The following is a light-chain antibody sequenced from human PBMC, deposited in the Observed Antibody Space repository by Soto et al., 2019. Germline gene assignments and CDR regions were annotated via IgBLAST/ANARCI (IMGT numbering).Light chain of an antibody. CDR2: EVG. CDR3: SSYTATSSYVL. Sequence: QSALTQPASVSGSPGQSITISCTGTSSDVGGYKFVSWYQHHPGKAPKLMIYEVGNRPSGISNRFSGSKSGNTASLTISGLQAEYEADYYCSSYTATSSYVLFGGGTKLTVL. V-gene: IGLV2-14*01. CDR1: SSDVGGYKF. J-gene: IGLJ2*01.